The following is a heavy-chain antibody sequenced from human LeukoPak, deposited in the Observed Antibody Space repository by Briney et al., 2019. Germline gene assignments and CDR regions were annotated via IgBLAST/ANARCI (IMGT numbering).Heavy chain of an antibody. CDR2: INHSGST. J-gene: IGHJ2*01. D-gene: IGHD3-22*01. Sequence: PSETLSLTCAVYGESFNNHFWTWIRQPPGKGLEWIGEINHSGSTNYNPSLKSRVTISVDTSKNQFSLKLSSVTAADTAVYYCAREAWDSRGYPPPRSGWYFDLWGRGTLVTVSS. V-gene: IGHV4-34*01. CDR1: GESFNNHF. CDR3: AREAWDSRGYPPPRSGWYFDL.